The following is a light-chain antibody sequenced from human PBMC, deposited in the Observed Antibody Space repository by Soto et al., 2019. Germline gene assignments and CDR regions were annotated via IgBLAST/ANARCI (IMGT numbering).Light chain of an antibody. Sequence: EIVLTQSPGTLSLSPGERATLSCRASRSVSSTYLAWYQQKPGQAPRLLISGASSRATGIPDRFSGSGSGTDFTLIISRLEPEDFAVYYCQQYGRSSTFGQGTKV. J-gene: IGKJ1*01. CDR1: RSVSSTY. CDR3: QQYGRSST. CDR2: GAS. V-gene: IGKV3-20*01.